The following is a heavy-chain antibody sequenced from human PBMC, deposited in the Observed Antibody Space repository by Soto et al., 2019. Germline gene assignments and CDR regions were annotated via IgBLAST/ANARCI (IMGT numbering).Heavy chain of an antibody. Sequence: ASVKVSCKASGYTFTSYDINWVRQATGQGLEWMGWMNPNSGNTGYAQKFQGRVTMTRNTSISTAYMELSSLRSEDTAVYYCARGKGRQQTYIYYYYFYMDVWGKGTTVTVSS. CDR2: MNPNSGNT. CDR1: GYTFTSYD. D-gene: IGHD6-13*01. V-gene: IGHV1-8*01. CDR3: ARGKGRQQTYIYYYYFYMDV. J-gene: IGHJ6*03.